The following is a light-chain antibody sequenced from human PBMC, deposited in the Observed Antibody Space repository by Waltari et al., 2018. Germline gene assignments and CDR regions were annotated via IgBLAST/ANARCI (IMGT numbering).Light chain of an antibody. CDR1: QSVSRY. Sequence: IVLTQSPANLSLSPGARAPLSCRASQSVSRYLAWYQQKPGQAPRLLINDASNRATGIPDRFSGSGSGTDFTLTISSLEPEDFAVYYCQQRTNLITFGQGTRLEIK. V-gene: IGKV3-11*01. CDR2: DAS. J-gene: IGKJ5*01. CDR3: QQRTNLIT.